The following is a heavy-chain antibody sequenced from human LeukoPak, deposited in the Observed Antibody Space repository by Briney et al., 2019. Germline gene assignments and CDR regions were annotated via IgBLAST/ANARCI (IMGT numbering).Heavy chain of an antibody. Sequence: GASVKVSCKASGGTFSSYAISWVRQAPGQGLEWMGRIIPILGIANYAQKFQGRVTITADKSTSTAYMELSSLRSEDTAVYYCARGLSSSGYYGVFDYWGQGTLVTVSS. V-gene: IGHV1-69*04. CDR3: ARGLSSSGYYGVFDY. CDR2: IIPILGIA. D-gene: IGHD3-22*01. CDR1: GGTFSSYA. J-gene: IGHJ4*02.